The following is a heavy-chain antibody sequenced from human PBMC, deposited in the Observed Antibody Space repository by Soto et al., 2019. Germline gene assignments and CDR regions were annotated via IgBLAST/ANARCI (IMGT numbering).Heavy chain of an antibody. Sequence: QVQLVQSGAEVQKPGSSVKVSCKASGGTFSSYAISWVRQAPGQGLEGMGGIIPIFGTANYAQKFQGRVTITADESTSTAYMELSSLRSEDTAVYYCARDGDGYNHPLNWYFDRWGRGTLVTVSS. CDR3: ARDGDGYNHPLNWYFDR. CDR1: GGTFSSYA. J-gene: IGHJ2*01. CDR2: IIPIFGTA. V-gene: IGHV1-69*01. D-gene: IGHD5-12*01.